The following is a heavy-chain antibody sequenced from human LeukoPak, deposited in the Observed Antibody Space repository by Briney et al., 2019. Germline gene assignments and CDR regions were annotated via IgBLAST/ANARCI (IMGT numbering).Heavy chain of an antibody. CDR2: IIPIFGTA. D-gene: IGHD3-10*01. CDR1: GGTFSSYA. V-gene: IGHV1-69*13. CDR3: ARIRMFRGAPHDY. J-gene: IGHJ4*02. Sequence: ASVKVSCKASGGTFSSYAISWVRQAPGQGLEWMGRIIPIFGTANYAQKFQGRVMITADESTSTAYMELSSLRSEDTAVYYCARIRMFRGAPHDYWGQGTLVTVSS.